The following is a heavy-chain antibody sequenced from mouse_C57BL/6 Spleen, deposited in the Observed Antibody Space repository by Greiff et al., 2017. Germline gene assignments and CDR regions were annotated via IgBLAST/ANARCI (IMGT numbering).Heavy chain of an antibody. J-gene: IGHJ2*01. D-gene: IGHD2-2*01. CDR2: ISYDGSN. V-gene: IGHV3-6*01. Sequence: EVKLQESGPGLVKPSQSLSLTCSVTGYSITSGYYWNWIRQFPGNKLEWMGYISYDGSNNYNPSLKNRISITRDTSKNQFVLKLNSVTTEDTATYDCARVGYDSGYYFDYWGQGTTLTVSS. CDR3: ARVGYDSGYYFDY. CDR1: GYSITSGYY.